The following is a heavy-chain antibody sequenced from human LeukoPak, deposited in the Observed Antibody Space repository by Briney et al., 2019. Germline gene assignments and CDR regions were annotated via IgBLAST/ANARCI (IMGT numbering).Heavy chain of an antibody. CDR2: MNPNSGNT. D-gene: IGHD3-3*01. J-gene: IGHJ5*02. V-gene: IGHV1-8*03. CDR3: ARGPTRYYDFWSGYPTLNWFDP. Sequence: ASVKVSCKASGYTFTSYYMHWVRQATGQGLEWMGWMNPNSGNTGYAQKFQGRVTITRNTSISTAYMELSSLRSEDTAVYYCARGPTRYYDFWSGYPTLNWFDPWGQGTLVTVSS. CDR1: GYTFTSYY.